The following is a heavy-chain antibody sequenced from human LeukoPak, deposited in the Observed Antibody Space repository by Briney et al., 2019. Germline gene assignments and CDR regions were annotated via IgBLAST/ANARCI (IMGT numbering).Heavy chain of an antibody. CDR1: GGSISSYY. D-gene: IGHD1-26*01. CDR3: ASLYSGKNYYNGVDV. Sequence: SETLSLTCTVSGGSISSYYWSWIRQPPGKGLEWIGYIYYSGSTNYNPSLKSRVTISVDTSKNQFSLRLSSVTAADAAVYHCASLYSGKNYYNGVDVWGQGTTVTVSS. CDR2: IYYSGST. V-gene: IGHV4-59*12. J-gene: IGHJ6*02.